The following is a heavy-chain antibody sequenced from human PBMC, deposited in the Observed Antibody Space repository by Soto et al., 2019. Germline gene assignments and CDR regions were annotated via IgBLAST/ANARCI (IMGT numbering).Heavy chain of an antibody. CDR3: AKDVWQLVRGNWFDP. CDR2: ISGSGGST. Sequence: GGSLRLSCAASGFTFSSYAMSWVRQAPGKGLEWVSAISGSGGSTYYADSVKGRFTISRDNSKNTLYLQMNSLRAEDTAVYYCAKDVWQLVRGNWFDPWGQGTLVTVSS. CDR1: GFTFSSYA. D-gene: IGHD6-6*01. V-gene: IGHV3-23*01. J-gene: IGHJ5*02.